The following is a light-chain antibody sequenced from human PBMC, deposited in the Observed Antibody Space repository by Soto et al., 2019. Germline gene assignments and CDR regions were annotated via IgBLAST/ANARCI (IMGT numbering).Light chain of an antibody. CDR2: GNT. V-gene: IGLV1-44*01. J-gene: IGLJ1*01. CDR1: SSNIGTNT. CDR3: GAWDDSLSGYV. Sequence: QAVVTQPPSASGTPGQRVTISCSGGSSNIGTNTVNWYQHLPGTAPKLLISGNTQRPSGVPDRFSGSKSGTSASLAISGLQSEDEADYYCGAWDDSLSGYVFGTGTKLTVL.